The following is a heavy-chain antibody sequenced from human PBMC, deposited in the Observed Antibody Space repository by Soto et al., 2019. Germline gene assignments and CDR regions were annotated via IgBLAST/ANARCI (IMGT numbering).Heavy chain of an antibody. CDR2: IYYSGST. Sequence: SETLSLTCTVSGGSISSYYWIWIRQPPGKGLEWIGYIYYSGSTNYNPSLKSRVTISVDTSKNQFSLKLSSVTAADTAVYYCARDGSGSYFLDYWGQGTLVTVSS. J-gene: IGHJ4*02. CDR1: GGSISSYY. V-gene: IGHV4-59*01. CDR3: ARDGSGSYFLDY. D-gene: IGHD3-10*01.